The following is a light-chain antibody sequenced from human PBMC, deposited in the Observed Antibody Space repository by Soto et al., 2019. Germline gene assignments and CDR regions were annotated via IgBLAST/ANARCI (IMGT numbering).Light chain of an antibody. CDR2: DVS. CDR1: SSDIGGYKY. Sequence: QSALTQPASVSGSPGQSITISCIGTSSDIGGYKYVSWYQQHPGKAPKLMIYDVSNRPSGVSNRFSGSKSGNTASLTISGLQAEDEAAYYCSSYTNSGALVVFGGGTKVTVL. J-gene: IGLJ2*01. V-gene: IGLV2-14*03. CDR3: SSYTNSGALVV.